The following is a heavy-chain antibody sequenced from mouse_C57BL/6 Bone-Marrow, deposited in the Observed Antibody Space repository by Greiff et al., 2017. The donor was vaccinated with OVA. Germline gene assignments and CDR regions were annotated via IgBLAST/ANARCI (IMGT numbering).Heavy chain of an antibody. V-gene: IGHV1-62-2*01. CDR2: FYPGGGSI. Sequence: VQLQQSGAELVKPGASVKLSCKASGYTFTEYTIHWVKQRPGQGLEWIGWFYPGGGSIKYNEKFKDKATLTADKSSSTVYMELSSLTSEDSAVYFCARHGAPIYDGYYGSFDCWGQGTTLTVAS. J-gene: IGHJ2*01. CDR1: GYTFTEYT. D-gene: IGHD2-3*01. CDR3: ARHGAPIYDGYYGSFDC.